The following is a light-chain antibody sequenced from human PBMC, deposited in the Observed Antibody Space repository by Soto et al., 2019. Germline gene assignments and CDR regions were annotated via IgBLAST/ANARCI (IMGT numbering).Light chain of an antibody. CDR1: QTISNN. CDR3: MQGTHWPPT. Sequence: DIQMTQSPSSLSASIGDRVTITCRASQTISNNVNWYQQKPGKAPKLLIYSASRLQSGVLSRFSGSGSGTDFTLKISRVEAEDVGVYYSMQGTHWPPTFGQGTRLEIK. CDR2: SAS. J-gene: IGKJ5*01. V-gene: IGKV1-39*02.